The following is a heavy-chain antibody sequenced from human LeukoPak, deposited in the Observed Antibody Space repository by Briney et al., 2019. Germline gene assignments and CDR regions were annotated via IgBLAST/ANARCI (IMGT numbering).Heavy chain of an antibody. CDR1: GFTVSSNY. Sequence: GGSLRLSCAASGFTVSSNYMSWVRQAPGKGLECVSLIYGGGSTYYADSVKGRFTISRDNSKNTLYLQMNSLRAEDTAVYYCAKDQEMATISDYWGQGTLVTVSS. D-gene: IGHD5-24*01. CDR2: IYGGGST. J-gene: IGHJ4*02. CDR3: AKDQEMATISDY. V-gene: IGHV3-53*05.